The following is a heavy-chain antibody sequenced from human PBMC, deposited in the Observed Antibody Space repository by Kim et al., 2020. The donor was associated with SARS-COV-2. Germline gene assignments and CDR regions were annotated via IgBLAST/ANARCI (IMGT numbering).Heavy chain of an antibody. J-gene: IGHJ2*01. D-gene: IGHD3-10*01. CDR2: IYYSGST. CDR1: GGSISSYY. Sequence: SETLSLTCTVSGGSISSYYWSWIRQPPGKGLEWIGYIYYSGSTNYNPSLKSRVTISVDTSKNQFSLKLSSVTAADTAVYYCARGGVYYYGSGSFWYFDLWGRGTLVTVSS. CDR3: ARGGVYYYGSGSFWYFDL. V-gene: IGHV4-59*01.